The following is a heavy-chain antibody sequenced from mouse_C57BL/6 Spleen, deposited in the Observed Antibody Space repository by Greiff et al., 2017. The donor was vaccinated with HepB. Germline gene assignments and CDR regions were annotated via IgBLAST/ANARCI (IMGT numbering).Heavy chain of an antibody. D-gene: IGHD6-1*01. CDR2: IDPEDGET. CDR3: ASSLYYFDY. CDR1: GFNFTDYD. Sequence: VQLQQSGAELVKPGASVKLSCTASGFNFTDYDMHWVKQRTEQGLEWIGRIDPEDGETKYAPKFQGKAIITADTSSNTVYLQLSSLTSEDTAVYYCASSLYYFDYWGQGTTLTVSS. J-gene: IGHJ2*01. V-gene: IGHV14-2*01.